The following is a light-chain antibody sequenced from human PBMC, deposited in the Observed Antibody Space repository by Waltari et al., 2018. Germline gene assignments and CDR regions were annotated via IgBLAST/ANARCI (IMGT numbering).Light chain of an antibody. CDR3: QSYDSSLSGWV. J-gene: IGLJ3*02. V-gene: IGLV1-40*01. Sequence: QSVLTQPPSVSGAPGQRVTISCTGSSSNIGAGYDVHWYQQPPGTAPKLLIYGTGTRPSGVPDRFSGSKSGTSASLAITGLQAEDEADYYCQSYDSSLSGWVFGGGTKLTVL. CDR1: SSNIGAGYD. CDR2: GTG.